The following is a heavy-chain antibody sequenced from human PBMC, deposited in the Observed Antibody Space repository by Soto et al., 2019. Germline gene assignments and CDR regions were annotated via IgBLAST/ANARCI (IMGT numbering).Heavy chain of an antibody. Sequence: SETLSLTCTVSGGSISSYYWSWIRQPPGKGLEWIGYIYYSGSTNYNPSLKSRVTISVDTSKNQFSLKLSSVTAADTAVYYCARGGWDIVLYPFDYWGQGTLVTVSS. D-gene: IGHD2-8*01. CDR1: GGSISSYY. CDR3: ARGGWDIVLYPFDY. J-gene: IGHJ4*02. CDR2: IYYSGST. V-gene: IGHV4-59*01.